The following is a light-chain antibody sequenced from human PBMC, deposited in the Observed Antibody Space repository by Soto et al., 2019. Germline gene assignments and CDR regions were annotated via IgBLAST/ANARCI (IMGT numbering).Light chain of an antibody. CDR2: GAS. CDR3: QQYGNSPQT. CDR1: QSVSSN. J-gene: IGKJ1*01. Sequence: EIVMSQSPATLSVSPGERATLSCRASQSVSSNLAWFQQKPGQAPRLLMYGASSRATGIPDRFSGSGSGTDYTLTIGRLEPEDFAVYYCQQYGNSPQTFGQGTKVDIK. V-gene: IGKV3-20*01.